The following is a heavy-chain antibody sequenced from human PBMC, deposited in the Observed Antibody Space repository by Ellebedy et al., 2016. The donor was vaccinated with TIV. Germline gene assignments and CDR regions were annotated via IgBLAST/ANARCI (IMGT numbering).Heavy chain of an antibody. J-gene: IGHJ3*02. D-gene: IGHD1-26*01. CDR3: ARGTSGSYYDADDAFDI. CDR2: ISAYNGNT. V-gene: IGHV1-18*01. CDR1: GYTFTNYG. Sequence: AASVKVSCKASGYTFTNYGISWVRQAPGQGLEWMGWISAYNGNTNYAQKLQGRVTMTTDTSTSTAYMELRSLRSDDTAVYYCARGTSGSYYDADDAFDIWGQGTMVTVSS.